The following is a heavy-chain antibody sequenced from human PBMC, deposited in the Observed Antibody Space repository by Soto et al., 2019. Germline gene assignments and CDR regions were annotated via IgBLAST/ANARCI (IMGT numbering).Heavy chain of an antibody. J-gene: IGHJ4*02. D-gene: IGHD5-18*01. V-gene: IGHV3-7*03. CDR1: GFTFSSYW. CDR3: VRDYRVSYGYGPFDY. CDR2: IKQDVGEK. Sequence: GGSLRLSCAASGFTFSSYWMSWVRQAPGKGLEWVANIKQDVGEKYYVDSVKGRFTISRDNAKNSLYLQMNSLRGDDTAVYYCVRDYRVSYGYGPFDYWGQGTLVTVSS.